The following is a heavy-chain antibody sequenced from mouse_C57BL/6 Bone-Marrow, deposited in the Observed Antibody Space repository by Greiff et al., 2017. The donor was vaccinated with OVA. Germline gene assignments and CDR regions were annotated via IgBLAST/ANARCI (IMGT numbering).Heavy chain of an antibody. V-gene: IGHV14-3*01. CDR1: GFNIKNTY. J-gene: IGHJ2*01. CDR3: APYYYGSSFYFDY. CDR2: IDPANGNT. Sequence: EVQLQQSVAELVRPGASVKLSCTASGFNIKNTYMHWVKQRPEQGLEWIGRIDPANGNTKYAPKFQGKASITADTSSNTAYLQLSSLTSEDTAIYYCAPYYYGSSFYFDYWGQGTTLTVSS. D-gene: IGHD1-1*01.